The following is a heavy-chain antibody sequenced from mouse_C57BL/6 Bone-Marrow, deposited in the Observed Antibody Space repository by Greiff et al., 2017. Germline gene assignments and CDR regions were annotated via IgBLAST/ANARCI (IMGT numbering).Heavy chain of an antibody. D-gene: IGHD1-1*01. V-gene: IGHV1-4*01. CDR3: ASVALDD. CDR2: INPSSGYT. Sequence: QVQLQQSGAELARPGASVKMSCKASGYTFTSYTMHWVKQRPGQGLEWIGYINPSSGYTKYNQKFKDKATLTADKSSSTAYMQLGSLTSEDSAVYYCASVALDDWGQGTTLTVSS. CDR1: GYTFTSYT. J-gene: IGHJ2*01.